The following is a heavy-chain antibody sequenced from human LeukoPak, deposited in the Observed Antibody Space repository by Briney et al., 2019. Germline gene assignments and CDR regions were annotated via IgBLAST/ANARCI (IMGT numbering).Heavy chain of an antibody. Sequence: GSLRLSCAASGFTFSSYAMSWVRQAPGKGLEWVSAISGSGGSTYYADSVKGRFTISRDNSKNTLYLQMNSLRAEDTAVYYCAKTTTNYYYYYMDVWGKGTTVTVSS. J-gene: IGHJ6*03. CDR2: ISGSGGST. CDR1: GFTFSSYA. CDR3: AKTTTNYYYYYMDV. V-gene: IGHV3-23*01. D-gene: IGHD1-26*01.